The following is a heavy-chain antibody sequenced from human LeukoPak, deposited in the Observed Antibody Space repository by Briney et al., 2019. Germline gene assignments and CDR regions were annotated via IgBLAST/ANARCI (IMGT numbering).Heavy chain of an antibody. D-gene: IGHD3-10*01. Sequence: GGSLRLSCAASGFTFSSYAMSWVRQAPGKGLEWVSAISGSGGSTYYADSVKGRFTISRDNSKNTLYLQMNSLRAEDTAVYYCARTTSGSGSFYGMDVWGKGTTVTVS. CDR3: ARTTSGSGSFYGMDV. J-gene: IGHJ6*04. CDR2: ISGSGGST. CDR1: GFTFSSYA. V-gene: IGHV3-23*01.